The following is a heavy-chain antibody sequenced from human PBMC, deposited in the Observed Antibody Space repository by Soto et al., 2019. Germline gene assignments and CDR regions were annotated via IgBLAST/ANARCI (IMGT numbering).Heavy chain of an antibody. CDR3: ARLPGRRYDFYPNYYYYGMDV. D-gene: IGHD3-3*01. V-gene: IGHV3-74*01. Sequence: PGGSLRLSCAASGFTFSSYWMHWVRQAPGKGLVWVSRINSDGSSTSYADSVKGRFTISRDNAKNTLYLQMNSLRAEDTAVYYCARLPGRRYDFYPNYYYYGMDVWGQGTTVTVSS. CDR2: INSDGSST. CDR1: GFTFSSYW. J-gene: IGHJ6*02.